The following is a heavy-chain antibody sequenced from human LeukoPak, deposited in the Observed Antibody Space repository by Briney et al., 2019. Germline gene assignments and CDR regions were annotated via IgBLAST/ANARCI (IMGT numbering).Heavy chain of an antibody. CDR3: ARRGGSSTPNYYYGMDV. V-gene: IGHV1-18*01. CDR1: GYTFIPY. D-gene: IGHD1-26*01. Sequence: ASVKVSCKASGYTFIPYIHWVRQAPGQGLEYMGWISPNSGATNYAQKLQGRVTMTTDTSTSTAYMELRSLRSDDTAVYYCARRGGSSTPNYYYGMDVWGQGTTVTVSS. J-gene: IGHJ6*02. CDR2: ISPNSGAT.